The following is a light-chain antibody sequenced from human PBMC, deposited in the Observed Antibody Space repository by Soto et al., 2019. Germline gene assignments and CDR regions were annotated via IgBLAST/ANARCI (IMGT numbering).Light chain of an antibody. Sequence: ERMLTQSPGTLSLSPGERATLSCKTSQSVSSWYLTWYQQKPGQAPRLLISGASIRATGIPDRFSGSGSGTDFTLTISRLEPEDSAVYYCQQFGGSPPAFTFGQGTKLEI. CDR3: QQFGGSPPAFT. CDR2: GAS. J-gene: IGKJ2*01. V-gene: IGKV3-20*01. CDR1: QSVSSWY.